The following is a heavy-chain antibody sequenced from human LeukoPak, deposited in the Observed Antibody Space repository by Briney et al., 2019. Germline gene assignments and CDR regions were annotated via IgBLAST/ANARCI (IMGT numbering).Heavy chain of an antibody. CDR2: INSDGSST. CDR1: GFSFSTTW. Sequence: GGSLRVSCAASGFSFSTTWMHWVRQAPGKGLVWVSRINSDGSSTIYADSVKGRFTISRDNAKNTLYLQMNSLRAEDTAVYYCATMVQGPGYWGQGTLVTVSS. V-gene: IGHV3-74*01. D-gene: IGHD4/OR15-4a*01. CDR3: ATMVQGPGY. J-gene: IGHJ4*02.